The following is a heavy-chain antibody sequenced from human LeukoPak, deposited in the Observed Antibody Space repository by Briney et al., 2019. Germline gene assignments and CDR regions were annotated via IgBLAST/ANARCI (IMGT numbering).Heavy chain of an antibody. CDR3: AKDLRYSSSWYPAPGYYGMDV. CDR2: ISYDGSNK. V-gene: IGHV3-30*18. D-gene: IGHD6-13*01. J-gene: IGHJ6*04. CDR1: GFTSSSYG. Sequence: PGGALRHSRAASGFTSSSYGMHWVRQAPGKGLEWVGVISYDGSNKYYADSVKGRFTNSRDNSKNTLYLQMNRLRAEDTAVYYCAKDLRYSSSWYPAPGYYGMDVWGKGTTVTVSS.